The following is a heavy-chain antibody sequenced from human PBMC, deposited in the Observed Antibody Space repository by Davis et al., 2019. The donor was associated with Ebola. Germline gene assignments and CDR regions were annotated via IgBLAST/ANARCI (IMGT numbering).Heavy chain of an antibody. CDR1: GFAFSNFG. V-gene: IGHV3-33*01. J-gene: IGHJ2*01. CDR2: IWSDHRK. Sequence: GGSLRLSCTTSGFAFSNFGMHWVRQAPGAGPEWIAVIWSDHRKLYGDSVRGRFTISRDNPENTVDLQLDNLSVGDTAVYYCARDSGPGGYNGGYFEFWGRGTLVSVSS. D-gene: IGHD3-22*01. CDR3: ARDSGPGGYNGGYFEF.